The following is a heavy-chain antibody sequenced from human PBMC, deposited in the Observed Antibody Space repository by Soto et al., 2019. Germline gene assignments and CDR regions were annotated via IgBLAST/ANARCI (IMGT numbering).Heavy chain of an antibody. V-gene: IGHV3-23*01. J-gene: IGHJ4*02. CDR3: TRATVTTGNFDY. CDR2: IHGGGNSA. Sequence: GGSLRLSCAASGFTFSGYAMSWVRQAPGKGLEWVSVIHGGGNSAYYADSVKGRFTISRDNSKNTLYLQMNSLKTEDTAVYYCTRATVTTGNFDYWGQGTLVTVSS. D-gene: IGHD4-4*01. CDR1: GFTFSGYA.